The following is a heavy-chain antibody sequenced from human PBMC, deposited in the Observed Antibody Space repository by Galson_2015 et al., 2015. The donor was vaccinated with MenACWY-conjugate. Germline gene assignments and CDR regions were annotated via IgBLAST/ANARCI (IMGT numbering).Heavy chain of an antibody. D-gene: IGHD5-18*01. V-gene: IGHV3-23*01. CDR1: GFTFSSYA. Sequence: SLRLSCAASGFTFSSYAMSWVRQAPGKGLEWVSAISGSGGNTYYADSVKGRFTFSRDNSKNTLYLQINSLRAEDTAVYYCATTYSSPGYYYYMDVWGRGTAVTVSS. J-gene: IGHJ6*03. CDR2: ISGSGGNT. CDR3: ATTYSSPGYYYYMDV.